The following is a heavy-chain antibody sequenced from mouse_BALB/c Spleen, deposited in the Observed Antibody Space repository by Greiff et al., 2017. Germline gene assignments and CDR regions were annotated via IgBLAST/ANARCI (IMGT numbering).Heavy chain of an antibody. D-gene: IGHD2-1*01. CDR1: GYSITSGYY. CDR2: ISYDGSN. J-gene: IGHJ4*01. V-gene: IGHV3-6*02. CDR3: ARNGNSYYYAMDY. Sequence: EVKLQESGPGLVKPSQSLSLTCSVTGYSITSGYYWNWIRQFPGNKLEWMGYISYDGSNNYNPSLKNRISITRDTSKNQFFLKLNSVTTEDTATYYCARNGNSYYYAMDYWGQGTSVTVSS.